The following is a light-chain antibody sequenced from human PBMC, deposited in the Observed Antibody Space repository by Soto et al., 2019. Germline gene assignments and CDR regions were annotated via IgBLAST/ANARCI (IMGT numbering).Light chain of an antibody. CDR3: QSYDSSLSL. Sequence: SVLTQPPSVSGAPGQRVTISCTGSSSKIGAGYDVHWYQQLPGTAPKLLIYGNSNRPSGVPDRFSGSKSGTSASLAITGLQAEDEADYYCQSYDSSLSLFGTGTKVTVL. CDR2: GNS. CDR1: SSKIGAGYD. J-gene: IGLJ1*01. V-gene: IGLV1-40*01.